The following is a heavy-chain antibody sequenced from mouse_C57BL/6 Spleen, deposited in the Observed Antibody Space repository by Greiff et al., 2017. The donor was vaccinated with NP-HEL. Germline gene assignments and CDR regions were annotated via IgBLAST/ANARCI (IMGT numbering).Heavy chain of an antibody. Sequence: QVQLQQPGAELVRPGSSVKLSCKASGYTFTSYWMHWVKQRPIQGLEWIGNIDPSDSETHYNQKFKDKATLTVDKSSSTAYMQLSSLTSEDSAVYYCARSEPVYYAMDYWGQGTSVTVSS. CDR1: GYTFTSYW. J-gene: IGHJ4*01. CDR3: ARSEPVYYAMDY. V-gene: IGHV1-52*01. CDR2: IDPSDSET.